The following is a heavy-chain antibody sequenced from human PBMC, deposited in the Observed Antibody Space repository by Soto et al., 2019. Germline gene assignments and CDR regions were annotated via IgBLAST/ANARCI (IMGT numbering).Heavy chain of an antibody. CDR3: ARTRGTDMVKAGFDY. CDR1: GFTFSSYG. Sequence: GWSLRLSCAASGFTFSSYGMHWVRQAPGKGLEWVAFISYDGSNKYYADSVKGRFTISRDNSKNTLYLQMNSLRAEDTAVYYCARTRGTDMVKAGFDYWGQGTLVTVSS. D-gene: IGHD5-18*01. CDR2: ISYDGSNK. V-gene: IGHV3-30*03. J-gene: IGHJ4*02.